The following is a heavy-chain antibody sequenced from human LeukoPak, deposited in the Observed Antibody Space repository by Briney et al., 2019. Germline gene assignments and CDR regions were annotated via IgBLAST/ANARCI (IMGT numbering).Heavy chain of an antibody. D-gene: IGHD6-13*01. CDR2: IWYDGSNK. CDR1: GFTFSSYG. J-gene: IGHJ4*02. Sequence: GRSLSLSCAASGFTFSSYGMHWVRQAPGKGLEWVAVIWYDGSNKYYADSVKGRFTISRDNSKNTLYLQMNSLRAEDTAVYYCAKGAAAGTGYFDYWGQGTLVTVSS. CDR3: AKGAAAGTGYFDY. V-gene: IGHV3-33*06.